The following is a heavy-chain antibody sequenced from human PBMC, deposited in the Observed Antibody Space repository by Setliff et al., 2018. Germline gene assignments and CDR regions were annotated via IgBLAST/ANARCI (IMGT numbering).Heavy chain of an antibody. CDR3: AKGTHHEFWSGPPMDV. Sequence: GGSLRLSCAISGFTFDDHAMHWVRQAPGKGLEWVSGISYNSGSIGYGDSVKGRFTISRDSAKTSLYLQMNSLRAEDTALYYCAKGTHHEFWSGPPMDVWGKGTTVTVSS. J-gene: IGHJ6*03. CDR1: GFTFDDHA. CDR2: ISYNSGSI. D-gene: IGHD3-3*01. V-gene: IGHV3-9*01.